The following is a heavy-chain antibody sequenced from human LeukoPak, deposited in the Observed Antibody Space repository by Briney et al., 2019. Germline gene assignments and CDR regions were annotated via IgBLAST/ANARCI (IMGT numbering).Heavy chain of an antibody. D-gene: IGHD3-10*01. CDR3: ATSTYYYGSGNYYSYAFDI. J-gene: IGHJ3*02. Sequence: PSETLSLTCTVSGGSISGYYWSWIRQPPGKGLEWIGYIYYSGSTKYNPSLKSRVTISIDTSKNQFTLRLSSVTAADTALYYCATSTYYYGSGNYYSYAFDIWGQGTMVTVSS. CDR2: IYYSGST. V-gene: IGHV4-59*01. CDR1: GGSISGYY.